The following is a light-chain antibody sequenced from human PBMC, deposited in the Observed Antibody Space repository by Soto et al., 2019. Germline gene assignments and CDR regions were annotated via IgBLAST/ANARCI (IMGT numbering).Light chain of an antibody. V-gene: IGKV1-9*01. CDR3: QQLDTFLLT. J-gene: IGKJ4*01. Sequence: IHLTQSPSSLSASVGDIVTITFRASQDISIYLGWYQQKPGKAPKLLIYAASTLQSGVPSRFSGSGSGTDFTLTISSLQPEDFATYYCQQLDTFLLTFGGGTKVDIK. CDR1: QDISIY. CDR2: AAS.